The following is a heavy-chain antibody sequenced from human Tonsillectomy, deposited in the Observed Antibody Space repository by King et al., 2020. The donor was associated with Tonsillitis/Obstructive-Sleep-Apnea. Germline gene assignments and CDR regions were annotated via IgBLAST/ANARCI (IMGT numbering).Heavy chain of an antibody. CDR1: GYTFTSYD. Sequence: HVQLVESGAEVKKPGASVKVSCKASGYTFTSYDINWVRQAPGQGLEWMGWISAYNGNTNYAQKFKGRVTMTIDTSTSTAYMELRSLRSDDTAVYYCARDDHGDFNYYALAVWGQGTTVTVSS. J-gene: IGHJ6*02. CDR3: ARDDHGDFNYYALAV. V-gene: IGHV1-18*01. D-gene: IGHD4-17*01. CDR2: ISAYNGNT.